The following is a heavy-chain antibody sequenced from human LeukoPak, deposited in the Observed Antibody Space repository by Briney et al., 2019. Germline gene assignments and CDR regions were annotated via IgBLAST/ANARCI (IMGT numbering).Heavy chain of an antibody. D-gene: IGHD3-10*01. CDR1: GYTFSTYY. CDR2: IHPYSSDI. J-gene: IGHJ4*02. CDR3: ATYNTVWPVF. Sequence: GESLKTSCAGYGYTFSTYYNGWVRQMPGKGLEWMAIIHPYSSDIRYIPSFQGQVTISADTYINTAYLQSTSLKATDTAMYYCATYNTVWPVFWGLGTLVTVSS. V-gene: IGHV5-51*01.